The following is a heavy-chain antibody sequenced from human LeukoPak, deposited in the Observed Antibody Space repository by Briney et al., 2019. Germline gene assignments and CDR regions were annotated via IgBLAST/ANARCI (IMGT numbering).Heavy chain of an antibody. CDR3: ASPRCSIAARRIDY. Sequence: PAETLSLTCTVSGGSISGSSYYWGWIRQPPGKGLEWLSSIYYGGSTYYNPSIKRRVTISVDTYKNQFSLKLSSVTAADTVVYYCASPRCSIAARRIDYWGQGTLVTVSS. CDR1: GGSISGSSYY. V-gene: IGHV4-39*01. D-gene: IGHD6-6*01. J-gene: IGHJ4*02. CDR2: IYYGGST.